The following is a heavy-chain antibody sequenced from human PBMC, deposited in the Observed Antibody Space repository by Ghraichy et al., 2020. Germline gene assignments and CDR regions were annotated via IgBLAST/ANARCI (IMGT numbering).Heavy chain of an antibody. J-gene: IGHJ4*02. D-gene: IGHD3-16*01. CDR3: AKSPYLGPPSLGHFDY. V-gene: IGHV3-9*01. CDR2: ISWNGGNK. Sequence: GGSLRLSCAASGFTFNDYAMHWVRHTPGKGLQWVSGISWNGGNKDYADSVKGRFTISRDNVKNSLYLQMDSLRAEDTASYYCAKSPYLGPPSLGHFDYWGQGILVIVSS. CDR1: GFTFNDYA.